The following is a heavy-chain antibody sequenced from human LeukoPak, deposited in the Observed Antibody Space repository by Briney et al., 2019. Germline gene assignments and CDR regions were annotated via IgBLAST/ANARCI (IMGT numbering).Heavy chain of an antibody. V-gene: IGHV1-69*05. D-gene: IGHD3-3*01. CDR3: ASRVGAKYDFWSGYYFNY. CDR2: IIPIFGTA. J-gene: IGHJ4*02. Sequence: SVKVSCKASGGTFSSYAISWVRQAPGQGLERMGGIIPIFGTANYAQKFQGRVTITTDESTSTAYMELSSLRSEDTAVYYCASRVGAKYDFWSGYYFNYWGQGTLVTVSS. CDR1: GGTFSSYA.